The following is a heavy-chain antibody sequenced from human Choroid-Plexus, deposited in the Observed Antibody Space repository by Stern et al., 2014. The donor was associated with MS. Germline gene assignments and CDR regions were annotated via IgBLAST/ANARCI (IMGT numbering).Heavy chain of an antibody. V-gene: IGHV3-30*18. Sequence: VQLVESGGGVVQPGRPLRLSCVASGFTFGSCAMHWVRQAPGKGLECVAGVSYDGSNKYYADSVKGRFTISRDNSQNPLYMQMSSLRPEDTAVYYCAKDRQYLTYFFDHWGQGSLVTVSS. CDR1: GFTFGSCA. CDR3: AKDRQYLTYFFDH. CDR2: VSYDGSNK. J-gene: IGHJ5*02. D-gene: IGHD2/OR15-2a*01.